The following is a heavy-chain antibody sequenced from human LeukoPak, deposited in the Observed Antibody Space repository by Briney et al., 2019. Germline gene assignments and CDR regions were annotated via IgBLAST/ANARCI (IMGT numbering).Heavy chain of an antibody. CDR2: IYDSGYT. D-gene: IGHD4-23*01. CDR1: GASIRTYH. CDR3: ARLNKAGGSHRDFDC. V-gene: IGHV4-59*08. Sequence: SETLSLTWTVSGASIRTYHWSWFRQSPGKGLEWTASIYDSGYTNYSPSLKSRTTISVDTSNNQFSLRLTSVTAADTAVYYCARLNKAGGSHRDFDCWGQGSLVTVSS. J-gene: IGHJ4*02.